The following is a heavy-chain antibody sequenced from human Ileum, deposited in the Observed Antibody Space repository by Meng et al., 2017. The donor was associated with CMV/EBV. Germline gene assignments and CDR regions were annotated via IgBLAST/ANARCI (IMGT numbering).Heavy chain of an antibody. CDR3: ASYHCSVMECSSRSFDY. V-gene: IGHV1-69*02. D-gene: IGHD2-15*01. J-gene: IGHJ4*02. CDR1: AFNSYT. CDR2: TIPMVGVT. Sequence: AFNSYTFAWVRQAPGQGLEWLGRTIPMVGVTNYAENFQDRVTITADTSTSTAYMELNSLTSKDTAVYYCASYHCSVMECSSRSFDYWGQGTLVTVSS.